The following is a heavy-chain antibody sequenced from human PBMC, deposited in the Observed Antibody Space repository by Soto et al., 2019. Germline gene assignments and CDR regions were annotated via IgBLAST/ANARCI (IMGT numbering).Heavy chain of an antibody. J-gene: IGHJ6*03. CDR2: ISSSSSYI. V-gene: IGHV3-21*01. Sequence: EVQLVESGGGLVKPGGSLRLSCAASGFTFSSYSMNWVRQAPGKGLEWLSSISSSSSYIYYADSVKGRFTISRDNAKNSLYLQMNSLRAEDTAVYYCARTYGCSGGSWADFYYYYYYMDVWGKGTTVTVSS. CDR1: GFTFSSYS. CDR3: ARTYGCSGGSWADFYYYYYYMDV. D-gene: IGHD2-15*01.